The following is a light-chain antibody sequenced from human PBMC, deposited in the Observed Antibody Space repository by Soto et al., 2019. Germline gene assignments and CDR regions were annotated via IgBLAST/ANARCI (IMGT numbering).Light chain of an antibody. Sequence: DIVMTQSPDSLAVSLGERSTINCKSSQSGLSSSNNKNYLAWYQQRPGQPPKLLIYWASTRESGVPDRFSGSGSGTDFTLTIGSLQAEDVAVYYCQQYYTTPAITFGQGTRLDIK. CDR2: WAS. J-gene: IGKJ5*01. CDR3: QQYYTTPAIT. CDR1: QSGLSSSNNKNY. V-gene: IGKV4-1*01.